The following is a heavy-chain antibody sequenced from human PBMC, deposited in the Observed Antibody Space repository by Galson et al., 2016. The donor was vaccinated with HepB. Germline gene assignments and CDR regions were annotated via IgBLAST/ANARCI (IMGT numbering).Heavy chain of an antibody. CDR3: ARDWAYSSSFDH. V-gene: IGHV3-21*01. Sequence: SLRLSCAASGFAFTNYNMNWVRQAPGKGLEWVSSISRTSSYIYYADSVKGRFTISRDNAENSLYLQMNSLRAEDTAVYYCARDWAYSSSFDHWGQGALVTVSS. CDR2: ISRTSSYI. CDR1: GFAFTNYN. D-gene: IGHD6-6*01. J-gene: IGHJ4*02.